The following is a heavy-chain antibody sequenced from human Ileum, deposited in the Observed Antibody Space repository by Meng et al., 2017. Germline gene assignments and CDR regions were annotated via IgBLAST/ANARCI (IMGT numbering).Heavy chain of an antibody. J-gene: IGHJ4*02. CDR3: TGHIDY. V-gene: IGHV3-15*01. Sequence: EVRLAESGGGLVKPGGSLRLSCEGTGFTFTKAWMTWVRQVPGKRLEWVGRIKSKPDGETTDYAAPVKGRFIISRDDSKNTVYLQMNSLKTEDTAVYYCTGHIDYWGQGTLVTVSS. CDR1: GFTFTKAW. CDR2: IKSKPDGETT.